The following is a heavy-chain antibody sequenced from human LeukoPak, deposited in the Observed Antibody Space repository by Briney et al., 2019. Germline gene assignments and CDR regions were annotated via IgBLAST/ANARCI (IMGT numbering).Heavy chain of an antibody. J-gene: IGHJ4*02. D-gene: IGHD5-12*01. Sequence: GGSLRLSCAASGFTFSSYWMSWVRQAPGKGLEWVANIKEDGSAKYYVDSVKGRFTISRDNAKNSLYLQMNNLSAEDTAVYYCVRDSPGYGAYDFDWVQGTLVTVSS. CDR1: GFTFSSYW. CDR3: VRDSPGYGAYDFD. V-gene: IGHV3-7*01. CDR2: IKEDGSAK.